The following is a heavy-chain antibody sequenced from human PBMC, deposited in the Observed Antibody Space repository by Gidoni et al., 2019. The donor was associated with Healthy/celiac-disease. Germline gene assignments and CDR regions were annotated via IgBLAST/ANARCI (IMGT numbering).Heavy chain of an antibody. V-gene: IGHV3-66*02. CDR1: GFTVSSNY. J-gene: IGHJ3*02. CDR2: IYSGGST. CDR3: ARSGGIAAAGTDAFDI. D-gene: IGHD6-13*01. Sequence: EVQLVESGGGLVQPGGSLRLSCPASGFTVSSNYMSWVRQAPGKGLEWVSVIYSGGSTYYADSVKGRFTISRDNSKNTLYLQMNSLRAEDTAVYYCARSGGIAAAGTDAFDIWGQGTMVTVSS.